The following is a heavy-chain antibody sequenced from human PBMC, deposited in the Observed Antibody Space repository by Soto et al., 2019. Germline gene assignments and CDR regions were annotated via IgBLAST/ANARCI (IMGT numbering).Heavy chain of an antibody. CDR3: EREFGDYCTYEAY. V-gene: IGHV4-4*07. CDR1: EGKIRSYG. Sequence: VAEGKIRSYGGSWIRKPNGKGLEWIGRMYSTGNTNYNTSLKSRVTVSIETSKNQFFLRLNSVTAADSAVYYCEREFGDYCTYEAYWVKGTADTV. D-gene: IGHD3-16*01. J-gene: IGHJ4*02. CDR2: MYSTGNT.